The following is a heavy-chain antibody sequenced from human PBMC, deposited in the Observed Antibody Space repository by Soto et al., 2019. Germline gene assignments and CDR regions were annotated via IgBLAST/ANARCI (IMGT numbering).Heavy chain of an antibody. CDR3: ARAINAAAPGTLDY. V-gene: IGHV4-59*01. Sequence: SETLSLTCSVSGCSINNYCWSWIRQPPGKGPGGIGYMCYSGSSNYNPSLKSRVSISVATSKSQFSLKLNSVTAPDTAVYYCARAINAAAPGTLDYWGPGTLVTVSS. CDR1: GCSINNYC. CDR2: MCYSGSS. J-gene: IGHJ4*02. D-gene: IGHD6-13*01.